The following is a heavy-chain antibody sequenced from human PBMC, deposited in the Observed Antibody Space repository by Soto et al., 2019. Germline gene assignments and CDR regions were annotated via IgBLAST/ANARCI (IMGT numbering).Heavy chain of an antibody. D-gene: IGHD6-19*01. CDR2: MNPNSGNT. Sequence: QVQLVQSGAEVKKPGASVKVSCKASGYTFTSYDINWVRQATGQGLEWMGWMNPNSGNTGYAQKFQGRVTMTRNTSMSTAYMELGSLRSEDTAVYYCARVPPRIAVAGQVDWGQGTLVTVSS. CDR3: ARVPPRIAVAGQVD. V-gene: IGHV1-8*01. CDR1: GYTFTSYD. J-gene: IGHJ4*02.